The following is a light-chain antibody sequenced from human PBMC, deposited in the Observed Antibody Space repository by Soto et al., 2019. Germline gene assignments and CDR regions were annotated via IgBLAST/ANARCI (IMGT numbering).Light chain of an antibody. CDR2: DAS. CDR3: QRRSNWPH. V-gene: IGKV3-11*01. J-gene: IGKJ5*01. Sequence: EILLTQSPATLSLSLGERATLSCRASQSISNYLAWYQQKPGQAPRLLIYDASNRATGIPARISGSGSGTDFSLTIRRLDPEYFAVYYCQRRSNWPHFGPGTRLEIK. CDR1: QSISNY.